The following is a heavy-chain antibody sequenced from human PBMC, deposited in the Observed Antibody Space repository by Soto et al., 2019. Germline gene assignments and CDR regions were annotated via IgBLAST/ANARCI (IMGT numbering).Heavy chain of an antibody. V-gene: IGHV1-69*02. D-gene: IGHD2-15*01. CDR1: GGTFSSYT. CDR2: IIPILGIA. Sequence: QVQLVQSGAEVQKPGSSVKVSCKASGGTFSSYTISWVRQAPGQGLEWMGRIIPILGIANYAQKFQGRVTITADKPTSTAYVEVSSLRSGDTAGYYCGRAGEVGGWWFDYWGQGTLVTVSS. CDR3: GRAGEVGGWWFDY. J-gene: IGHJ4*02.